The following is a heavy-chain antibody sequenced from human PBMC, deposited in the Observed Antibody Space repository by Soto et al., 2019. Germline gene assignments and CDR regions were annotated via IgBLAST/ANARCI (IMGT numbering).Heavy chain of an antibody. D-gene: IGHD6-13*01. Sequence: GGSLRLSCAASGFTFTTYWMNWVRQAPGKGLEWVASIRQDGNEKYYVESVKGRFTISRGNAENSLYLEMNSLRVEDTAVYYCARGAIAAAGIHDYWGQGTLVTGSS. J-gene: IGHJ4*02. CDR2: IRQDGNEK. V-gene: IGHV3-7*01. CDR1: GFTFTTYW. CDR3: ARGAIAAAGIHDY.